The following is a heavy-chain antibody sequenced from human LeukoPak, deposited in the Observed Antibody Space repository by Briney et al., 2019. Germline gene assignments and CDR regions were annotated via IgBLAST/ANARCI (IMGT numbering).Heavy chain of an antibody. V-gene: IGHV3-33*01. CDR3: ARDSYDMDV. J-gene: IGHJ6*02. CDR1: GFTFSNYA. CDR2: IWYDGSKK. Sequence: GGSLRLSCAASGFTFSNYAIHCVRQAPGRGLEWVAVIWYDGSKKYYADSVKGRFTISRDNSKNTLYLQMNSLRAEDTAVYYCARDSYDMDVWGQGTTVTVSS.